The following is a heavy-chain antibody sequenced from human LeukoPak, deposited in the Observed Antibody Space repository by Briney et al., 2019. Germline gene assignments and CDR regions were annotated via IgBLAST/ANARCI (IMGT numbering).Heavy chain of an antibody. V-gene: IGHV3-7*01. CDR3: SGGNYFDY. J-gene: IGHJ4*02. Sequence: GALRLSCAASGFNFISNWMSWVRQAPGKGLDWVANIKQDGSENYCADSVKGGFTISRDNAKNSLYLQMNSLRVEDTAVYYCSGGNYFDYWGQGILVTVSS. CDR2: IKQDGSEN. D-gene: IGHD2-15*01. CDR1: GFNFISNW.